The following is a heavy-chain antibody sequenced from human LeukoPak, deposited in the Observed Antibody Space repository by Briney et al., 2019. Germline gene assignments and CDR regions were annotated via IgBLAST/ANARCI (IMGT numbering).Heavy chain of an antibody. CDR1: GFTFDTYG. CDR2: ISGNSANI. D-gene: IGHD2-2*01. V-gene: IGHV3-21*01. J-gene: IGHJ4*02. CDR3: ARGDLIVVPAASDY. Sequence: PGGSLRLSCAASGFTFDTYGMSWVRQAPGKGLEWVSSISGNSANIYYADSVKGRFTISRDNAKNSLYLQMNSLRAEDTAVYYCARGDLIVVPAASDYWGQGTLVTVSS.